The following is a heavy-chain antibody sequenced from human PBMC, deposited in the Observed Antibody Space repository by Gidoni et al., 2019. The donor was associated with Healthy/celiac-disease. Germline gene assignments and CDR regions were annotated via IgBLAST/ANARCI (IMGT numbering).Heavy chain of an antibody. Sequence: QVQLVQSGAEVKQPWSSVKVSCKASGGTFSSYTNSWVRQAPGQGLEWMGRNIPLLGIANYATKFQGRVTITADKSTSTAYMELSSLRSEDTAVYYCARERITMVRGNFDYWGQGTLVTVSS. CDR3: ARERITMVRGNFDY. CDR2: NIPLLGIA. D-gene: IGHD3-10*01. V-gene: IGHV1-69*08. J-gene: IGHJ4*02. CDR1: GGTFSSYT.